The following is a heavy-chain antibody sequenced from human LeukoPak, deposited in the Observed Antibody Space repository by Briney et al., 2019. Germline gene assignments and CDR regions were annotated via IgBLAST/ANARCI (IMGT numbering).Heavy chain of an antibody. V-gene: IGHV3-30*01. J-gene: IGHJ4*02. D-gene: IGHD6-6*01. CDR3: ARAPPQYSSSTAVDY. Sequence: GGSLRLSCAASGFTFSSYAMHWVRQAPGKGLEWVAVISYDGSNKYYADSVKGRFTISRDNSKNTLYLQMNSLRAEDTAVYYCARAPPQYSSSTAVDYWGQGTLVTVSS. CDR2: ISYDGSNK. CDR1: GFTFSSYA.